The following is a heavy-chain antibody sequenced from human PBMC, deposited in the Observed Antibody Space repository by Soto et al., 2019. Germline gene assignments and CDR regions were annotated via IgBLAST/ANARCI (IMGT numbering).Heavy chain of an antibody. CDR2: MSYDGSNK. Sequence: QLGGSLRLSCAASGFTFSSFDMHWVRQAPGKGLEWVSSMSYDGSNKYYADSVKGRFTISRDNSKNTLYLQMNSLRAEDTAVYYCAKDSGSGSYNFDYWRQGTLVTVSS. CDR3: AKDSGSGSYNFDY. J-gene: IGHJ4*02. CDR1: GFTFSSFD. D-gene: IGHD3-10*01. V-gene: IGHV3-30*18.